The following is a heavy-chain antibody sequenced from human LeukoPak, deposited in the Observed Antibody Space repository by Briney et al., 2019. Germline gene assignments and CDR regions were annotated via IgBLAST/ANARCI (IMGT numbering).Heavy chain of an antibody. V-gene: IGHV3-30*04. Sequence: GRSLRLSCAASGFTFSSYAVHWVRQAPGKGLEWVAVISYDGNNKYSADSVKGRFTISRDNSKNTLYLQMRSPRVEDTAIYYCARDRGRWTYFDYWGQGTLVTVSS. CDR1: GFTFSSYA. CDR2: ISYDGNNK. J-gene: IGHJ4*02. CDR3: ARDRGRWTYFDY. D-gene: IGHD3-10*01.